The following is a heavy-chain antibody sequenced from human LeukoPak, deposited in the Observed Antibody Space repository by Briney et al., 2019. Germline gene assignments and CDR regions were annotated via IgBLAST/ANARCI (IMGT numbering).Heavy chain of an antibody. D-gene: IGHD1/OR15-1a*01. J-gene: IGHJ4*02. CDR1: GYSISSGYY. CDR2: IYHSGST. Sequence: SETLSLTCAVSGYSISSGYYWGWIRQPPGKGLEWIGSIYHSGSTYYNPSLKSRVTISVDTSKSQFSLKLSSVTTADTAVYYCARGNNYFDYWGQGTLVTVSS. CDR3: ARGNNYFDY. V-gene: IGHV4-38-2*01.